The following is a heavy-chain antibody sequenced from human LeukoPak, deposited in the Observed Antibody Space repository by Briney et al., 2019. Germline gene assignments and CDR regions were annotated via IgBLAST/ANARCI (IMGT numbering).Heavy chain of an antibody. D-gene: IGHD6-13*01. CDR3: ARTSWGIAAAGDY. CDR1: GFTFSSYW. V-gene: IGHV3-7*01. J-gene: IGHJ4*02. Sequence: GGSLRLSCAGSGFTFSSYWMSWVRQAPGKGLEWVANIKQDGSEKYYVDSVKGRFTISRDNAKNSLYLQMNSLRAEDTAVYYCARTSWGIAAAGDYWGQGTPVTVSS. CDR2: IKQDGSEK.